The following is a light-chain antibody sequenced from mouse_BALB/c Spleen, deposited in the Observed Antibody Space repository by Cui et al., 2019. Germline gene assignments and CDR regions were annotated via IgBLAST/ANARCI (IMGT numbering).Light chain of an antibody. CDR1: QNVGTN. J-gene: IGKJ1*01. CDR2: SAS. Sequence: DIVMTQSQKFMSTSVGDRVSVTCKASQNVGTNVAWYQQNPGQSPKALIYSASYRYSGVPDRFTGSGSGTDFTLTISNVQSEDLAEYFCQQYNSYPWTFGGGTKLEIK. CDR3: QQYNSYPWT. V-gene: IGKV6-15*01.